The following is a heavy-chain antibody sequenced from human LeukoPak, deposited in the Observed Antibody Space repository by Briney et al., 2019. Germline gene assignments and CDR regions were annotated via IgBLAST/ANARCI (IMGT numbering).Heavy chain of an antibody. D-gene: IGHD3-3*01. CDR1: GGSISSSNYY. Sequence: SETLSLTCTVSGGSISSSNYYWGWIRQPPGKGLEWIGSIHYSGSTYYNPSLKSRVTISVDTSKNQFSLKLSSVTAADTAVYYCARDIRFLETNWFDPWGQGTLVTVSS. CDR3: ARDIRFLETNWFDP. CDR2: IHYSGST. J-gene: IGHJ5*02. V-gene: IGHV4-39*07.